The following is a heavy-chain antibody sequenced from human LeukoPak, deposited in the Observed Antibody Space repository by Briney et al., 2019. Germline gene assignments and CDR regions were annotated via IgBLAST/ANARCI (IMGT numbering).Heavy chain of an antibody. CDR3: AREVATIGYYFDY. CDR1: GGSISSGGYS. V-gene: IGHV4-30-2*01. CDR2: IYHSGST. D-gene: IGHD5-12*01. J-gene: IGHJ4*02. Sequence: SQTLSLTCAVSGGSISSGGYSWSWIRQPPGKGLEWIGCIYHSGSTYYNPSLKSRVTISVDRSKNQFSLKLSSVTAADTAVYYCAREVATIGYYFDYWGQGTLVTVSS.